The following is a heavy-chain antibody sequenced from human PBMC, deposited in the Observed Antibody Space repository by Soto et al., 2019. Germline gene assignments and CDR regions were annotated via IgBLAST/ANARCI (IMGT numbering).Heavy chain of an antibody. Sequence: SETLSLTCTVSGGSISSGGYYWSWIRNHPGKGLEWIGYIYYSGSTYYNPSLKSRVTISVDTSNNQFSLKLSSVTAADTAVYYCARDFGSSGPGGTFDAFDIWGQGTMVTVSS. J-gene: IGHJ3*02. CDR1: GGSISSGGYY. V-gene: IGHV4-31*03. CDR3: ARDFGSSGPGGTFDAFDI. CDR2: IYYSGST. D-gene: IGHD3-22*01.